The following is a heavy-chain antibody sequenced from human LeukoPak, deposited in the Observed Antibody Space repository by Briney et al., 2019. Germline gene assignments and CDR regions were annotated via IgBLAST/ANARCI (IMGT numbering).Heavy chain of an antibody. V-gene: IGHV3-23*01. Sequence: GGSLRLSCAASRFTFCSYDMSWVREAPGKGMEWVSTINNSGGSTYYADSVKGRFTISRDTSKNTLYLQMNSLRAEDTAVYYCANWGYYYDSSGYNSLFDYWGQGTLVTVSS. CDR3: ANWGYYYDSSGYNSLFDY. J-gene: IGHJ4*02. D-gene: IGHD3-22*01. CDR2: INNSGGST. CDR1: RFTFCSYD.